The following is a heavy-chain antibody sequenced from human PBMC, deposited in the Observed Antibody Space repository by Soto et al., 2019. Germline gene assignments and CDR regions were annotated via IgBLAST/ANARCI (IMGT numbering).Heavy chain of an antibody. CDR1: GFTFSSYG. CDR3: AKGRAKARGGVYYYGMDV. V-gene: IGHV3-30*18. J-gene: IGHJ6*02. Sequence: HPGGSLRLSCAASGFTFSSYGMHWVRQAPGKGLEWVAVISYDGSNKYYADSVKGRFTISRDNSKNTLYLQMNSLRAEDTAVYYCAKGRAKARGGVYYYGMDVWGQGTTVTVSS. CDR2: ISYDGSNK. D-gene: IGHD1-26*01.